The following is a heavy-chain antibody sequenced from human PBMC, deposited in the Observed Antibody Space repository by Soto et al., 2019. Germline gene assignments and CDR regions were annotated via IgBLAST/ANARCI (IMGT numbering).Heavy chain of an antibody. CDR2: IYYSGST. J-gene: IGHJ4*02. CDR3: ARAGPPYYYASSGYYQEPNYFDY. CDR1: GGSISSGGYY. Sequence: QVQLQESGPGLVKPSQTLSLTCTVSGGSISSGGYYWSWIRQHPGKGLEWIGYIYYSGSTYYNPSLKSRVTISVDTSKNQFSLKLSSVTAADTAVYYCARAGPPYYYASSGYYQEPNYFDYWGQGTLVTVSS. D-gene: IGHD3-22*01. V-gene: IGHV4-31*03.